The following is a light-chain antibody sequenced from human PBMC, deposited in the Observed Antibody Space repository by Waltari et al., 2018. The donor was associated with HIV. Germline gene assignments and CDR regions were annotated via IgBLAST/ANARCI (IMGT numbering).Light chain of an antibody. CDR2: EVT. CDR3: CSFAGSIHPVV. V-gene: IGLV2-23*02. Sequence: QSALTQPASTSGSPGQASTISCTGTSSDDGNYDLVSWYQQHPGKAPKLIIYEVTKRPSGVSDRFSGSKSGNTASLIISGLQAEDAADYYCCSFAGSIHPVVFGGGTKLTVL. CDR1: SSDDGNYDL. J-gene: IGLJ2*01.